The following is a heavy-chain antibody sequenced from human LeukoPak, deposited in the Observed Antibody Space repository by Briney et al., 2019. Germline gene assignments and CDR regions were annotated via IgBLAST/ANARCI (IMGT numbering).Heavy chain of an antibody. Sequence: GGSLRLSCAASGFTFSSYGMHWVRQAPGKGLEWVAVIWYDGSNKYYADSVKGRFTISRDNSKNTLYLQMNSLRTEDTAVYFTTVTTLNDAFDIWGQGTMVTVSS. CDR1: GFTFSSYG. V-gene: IGHV3-33*01. D-gene: IGHD4-17*01. CDR3: TVTTLNDAFDI. J-gene: IGHJ3*02. CDR2: IWYDGSNK.